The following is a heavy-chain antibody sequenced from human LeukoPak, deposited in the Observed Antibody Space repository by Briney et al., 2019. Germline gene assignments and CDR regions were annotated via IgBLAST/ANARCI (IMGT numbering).Heavy chain of an antibody. J-gene: IGHJ4*02. CDR2: IYHSGST. CDR3: ARGSYYSGYA. V-gene: IGHV4-38-2*02. Sequence: PSETLSLTCTVSGYSISSGYYWGWIRQPPGKGLEWIGEIYHSGSTNYNPSLKSRVTISVDTSKNQFSLKLSSVTAADTAVYYCARGSYYSGYAWGQGTLVTVSS. CDR1: GYSISSGYY. D-gene: IGHD5-12*01.